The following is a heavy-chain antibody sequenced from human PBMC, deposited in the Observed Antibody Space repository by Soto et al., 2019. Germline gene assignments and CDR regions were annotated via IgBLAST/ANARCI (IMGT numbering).Heavy chain of an antibody. D-gene: IGHD6-6*01. J-gene: IGHJ5*02. CDR1: GYTFTSYY. V-gene: IGHV1-46*01. Sequence: ASVKVSCKASGYTFTSYYMHWVRQAPGQGLEWMGIINPSGGSTSYAQKFQGRVTMTRDTSTSTVYMELSSLRSEDTAVYYCAREGLRESSSGNWFDRWGQGTLVTVSS. CDR2: INPSGGST. CDR3: AREGLRESSSGNWFDR.